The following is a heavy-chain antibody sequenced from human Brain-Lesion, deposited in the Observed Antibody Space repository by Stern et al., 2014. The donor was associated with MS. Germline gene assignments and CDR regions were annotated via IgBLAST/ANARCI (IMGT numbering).Heavy chain of an antibody. J-gene: IGHJ4*02. D-gene: IGHD3-10*01. Sequence: VQLVESGPGLVKPSETLSLTCTVSGGSISSNSYYWGWIRQPPGKGLEWIGGIYYRGSTYYNPSLKSRVTISKDTSKTQFPLNLKPGTAADTAVYFCAKVWLGELPENPFDYWGQGTLVTVSS. V-gene: IGHV4-39*01. CDR3: AKVWLGELPENPFDY. CDR1: GGSISSNSYY. CDR2: IYYRGST.